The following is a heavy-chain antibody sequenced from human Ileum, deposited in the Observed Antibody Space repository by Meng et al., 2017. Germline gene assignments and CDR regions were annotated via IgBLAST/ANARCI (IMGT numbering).Heavy chain of an antibody. CDR3: ARDHWGSLDY. CDR1: GGSVSTSDYQ. D-gene: IGHD7-27*01. CDR2: AGT. Sequence: QVQPQESGPGRVRPSETLSLICTVSGGSVSTSDYQWGWIRQPPGKGLEWIGYAGTNYNPSLKSRVTISVDTSKRQFSLKLTSVTAADTAVYYCARDHWGSLDYWGQGILVTVSS. V-gene: IGHV4-61*08. J-gene: IGHJ4*02.